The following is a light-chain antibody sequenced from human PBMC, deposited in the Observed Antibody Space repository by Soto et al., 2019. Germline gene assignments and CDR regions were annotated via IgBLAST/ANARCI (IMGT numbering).Light chain of an antibody. CDR2: GNN. Sequence: QSVLTQPPSVSGAPGQKVTIFCTRSSSNIGAAYDVHWYQHLPGTAPKLLIYGNNNRPSGVPDRFSGSKSGTSASLAITGLQAEDEADYYCQSYDSSLSGWVFGGGTKLTVL. V-gene: IGLV1-40*01. CDR1: SSNIGAAYD. CDR3: QSYDSSLSGWV. J-gene: IGLJ3*02.